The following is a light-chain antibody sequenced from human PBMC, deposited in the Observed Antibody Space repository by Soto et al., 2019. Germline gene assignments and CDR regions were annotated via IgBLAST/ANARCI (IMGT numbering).Light chain of an antibody. CDR2: DAA. Sequence: DIQMTQSPSIVSASVGDRVAITCRASQSIGNWVAWYQQKPGKAPKLLIYDAATLESGVPSRFSGSGSETEFTLTISGLQADDFATYYCQQCKTYPWTFGQGTKVDIK. CDR1: QSIGNW. CDR3: QQCKTYPWT. J-gene: IGKJ1*01. V-gene: IGKV1-5*01.